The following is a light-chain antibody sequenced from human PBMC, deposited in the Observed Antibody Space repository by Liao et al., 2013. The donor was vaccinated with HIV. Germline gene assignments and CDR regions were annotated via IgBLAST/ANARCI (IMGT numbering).Light chain of an antibody. CDR2: YDS. V-gene: IGLV3-21*01. Sequence: SYELTQPPSVSVAPGKTARITCGGDNIGTKSVHWYQQKPGQAPVLVISYDSDRPSGIPERFSGSNSGNTATLTISGTQAMDEADYYCQAWDSSTYVFGTGTKVTVL. J-gene: IGLJ1*01. CDR3: QAWDSSTYV. CDR1: NIGTKS.